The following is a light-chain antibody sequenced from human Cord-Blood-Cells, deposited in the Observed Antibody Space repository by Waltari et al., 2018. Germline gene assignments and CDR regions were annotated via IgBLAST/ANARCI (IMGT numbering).Light chain of an antibody. Sequence: DIVMTQSPDSLAVSLGERGTINCKPSQSVLYSSNNKNYLAWYQQKPGQPPKLLIYWASTRESGVPDRFSGSGSGTDFTLTISSLQAEDVAVYYCQQYYSTPPTFGPGTKVDIK. CDR3: QQYYSTPPT. CDR1: QSVLYSSNNKNY. V-gene: IGKV4-1*01. J-gene: IGKJ3*01. CDR2: WAS.